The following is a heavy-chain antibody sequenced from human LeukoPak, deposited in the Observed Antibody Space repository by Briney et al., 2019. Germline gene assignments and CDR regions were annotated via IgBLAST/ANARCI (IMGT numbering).Heavy chain of an antibody. V-gene: IGHV3-43*02. CDR3: AKAGRSEGFNFFDF. CDR2: ISGNGGST. J-gene: IGHJ4*02. Sequence: GGSLRLSCAASVFTFDKFDMHWVRQAPGKGLEWVSLISGNGGSTYYADSVKGRFTTSRDNSKNSLYLQMNSLRTEDTALYYCAKAGRSEGFNFFDFCGQGTLVTVSS. D-gene: IGHD5-24*01. CDR1: VFTFDKFD.